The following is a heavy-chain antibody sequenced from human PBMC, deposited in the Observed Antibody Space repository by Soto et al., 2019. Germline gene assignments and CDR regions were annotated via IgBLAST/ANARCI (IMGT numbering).Heavy chain of an antibody. CDR3: VNSPVSSPPYY. CDR2: MYWNDDK. Sequence: ITLKESGPTLVQPTQTLTLTCTFSGFSLSTFGMGVGWIRQPPGKALEWLALMYWNDDKRYSASLNSRLTFAKDISINLVVLTMTNVDPVDAATYYCVNSPVSSPPYYWGQVTLVTVS. D-gene: IGHD6-6*01. J-gene: IGHJ4*02. CDR1: GFSLSTFGMG. V-gene: IGHV2-5*01.